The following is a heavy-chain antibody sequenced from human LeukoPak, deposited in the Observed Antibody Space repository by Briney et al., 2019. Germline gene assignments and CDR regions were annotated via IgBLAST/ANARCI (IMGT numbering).Heavy chain of an antibody. J-gene: IGHJ4*02. CDR2: ISAYNGNT. Sequence: ASVKVSCKASGYTFTSYGISWVRQALGQGLEWMGWISAYNGNTNYAQKLQGRVTMTTDTSTSTAYMELRSLRSDGTAVYYCAREQYYDFWSGYYTRGYYFDYWGQGTLVTVSS. V-gene: IGHV1-18*01. CDR1: GYTFTSYG. CDR3: AREQYYDFWSGYYTRGYYFDY. D-gene: IGHD3-3*01.